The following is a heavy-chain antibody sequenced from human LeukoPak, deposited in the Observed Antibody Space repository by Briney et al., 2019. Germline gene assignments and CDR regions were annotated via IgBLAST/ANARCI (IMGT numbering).Heavy chain of an antibody. CDR3: ARVHSSGWTSDFDY. D-gene: IGHD6-19*01. CDR2: ISSSSSTI. CDR1: GFTFSIYS. Sequence: GGSLRLSCAASGFTFSIYSMNWVRQAPGKGLDWVSYISSSSSTIYYADSVKGRFTIYRDNAKNSLYLQMNSLRAEDTAVYYCARVHSSGWTSDFDYWGQGTLVTVSS. J-gene: IGHJ4*02. V-gene: IGHV3-48*01.